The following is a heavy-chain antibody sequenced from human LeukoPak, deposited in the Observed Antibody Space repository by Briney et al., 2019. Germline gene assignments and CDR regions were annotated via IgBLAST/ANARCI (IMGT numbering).Heavy chain of an antibody. CDR1: GFTFNNYW. D-gene: IGHD3-22*01. Sequence: GGSLRLTCAASGFTFNNYWMHWVRQAPGKGLVWVSRIDTDGTSTSYADAVKGRFTISRDNGKNTLYLQMNSLRAEDTALYYCARPYYDSSGYQYPPDYWGQGTLVTVSS. V-gene: IGHV3-74*01. CDR3: ARPYYDSSGYQYPPDY. CDR2: IDTDGTST. J-gene: IGHJ4*02.